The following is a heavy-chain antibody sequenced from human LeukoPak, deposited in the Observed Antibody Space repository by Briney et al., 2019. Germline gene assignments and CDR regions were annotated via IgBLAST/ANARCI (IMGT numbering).Heavy chain of an antibody. CDR1: GGSISSHY. CDR3: ARAPRADCSGGSCYGIDAFDI. Sequence: SETLSLTCTVSGGSISSHYWSWIRQPPGKGLEWIGYIYYSGSTNYNPSLKSRVTISVDTSKNQFSLKLSSVTAADTAMYYCARAPRADCSGGSCYGIDAFDIWGQGTMVTVSS. V-gene: IGHV4-59*11. J-gene: IGHJ3*02. CDR2: IYYSGST. D-gene: IGHD2-15*01.